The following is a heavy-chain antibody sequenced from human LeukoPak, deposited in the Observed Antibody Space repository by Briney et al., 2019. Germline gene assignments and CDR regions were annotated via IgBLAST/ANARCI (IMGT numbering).Heavy chain of an antibody. J-gene: IGHJ5*02. CDR2: IYYSGTT. D-gene: IGHD5/OR15-5a*01. CDR1: GGSLSSSRYF. Sequence: SETLSLTCSVSGGSLSSSRYFWGWIRQPPGKGLEWIGNIYYSGTTYYNPSLKSRVTISVDTSKNQFSLKLNSVTATDTAVYYCARCSGLCLKNWFDPWGQGTLVTVSS. CDR3: ARCSGLCLKNWFDP. V-gene: IGHV4-39*01.